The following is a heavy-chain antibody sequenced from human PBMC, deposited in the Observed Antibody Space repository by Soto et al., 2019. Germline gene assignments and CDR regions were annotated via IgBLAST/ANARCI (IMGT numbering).Heavy chain of an antibody. CDR2: ILYSGTT. D-gene: IGHD2-8*01. Sequence: QVQLQESGPGLVKPSQTLSLTCTVSGGSISSGDYYWSWIRQPPGKGLEWIGYILYSGTTNYNPSLESRLTISVDTSKNQFSLKLTSVTAADTAVYYCARNGALEYWGRGTLVTGSS. J-gene: IGHJ4*02. CDR3: ARNGALEY. V-gene: IGHV4-30-4*01. CDR1: GGSISSGDYY.